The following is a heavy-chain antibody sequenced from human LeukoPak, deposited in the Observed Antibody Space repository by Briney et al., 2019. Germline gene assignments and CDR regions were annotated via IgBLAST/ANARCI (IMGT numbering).Heavy chain of an antibody. V-gene: IGHV4-30-2*01. D-gene: IGHD3-22*01. CDR3: ARDYGMYYYDSGPGAFDI. Sequence: PSETLSLTCAVSGGSISSGGYSWSWIRQPPGKGLEWIGYIYHSGSTYYNPSLKSRVTISVDRSKNQFSLKLSSVTAADTAVYYCARDYGMYYYDSGPGAFDIWGQGTMVTVSS. CDR1: GGSISSGGYS. CDR2: IYHSGST. J-gene: IGHJ3*02.